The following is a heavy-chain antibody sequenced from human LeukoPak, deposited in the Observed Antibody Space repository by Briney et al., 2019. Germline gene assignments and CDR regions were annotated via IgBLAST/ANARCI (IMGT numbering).Heavy chain of an antibody. CDR1: GGSINTYY. CDR2: ISSSRST. Sequence: PSETLSLTCTVSGGSINTYYWSWIRQPAGKGLEWIGRISSSRSTNYNPSLKSRVTISVDTSKNQFSLKLSSVTAADTAVYFCARGPYSYDSSGAFDIWGQGTMVTVSS. J-gene: IGHJ3*02. V-gene: IGHV4-4*07. CDR3: ARGPYSYDSSGAFDI. D-gene: IGHD3-22*01.